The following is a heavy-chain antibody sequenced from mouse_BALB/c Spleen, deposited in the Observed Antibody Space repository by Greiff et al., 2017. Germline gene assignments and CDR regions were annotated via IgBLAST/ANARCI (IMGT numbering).Heavy chain of an antibody. Sequence: DVQLQESGGGLVQPGGSLKLSCAASGFDFSRYWMSWVRQAPGKGLEWIGEINPDSSTINYTPSLKDKFIISRDNAKNTLYLQMSKVRSEDTALYYCARRENYYGSSYWYFDVWGAGTTVTVSS. CDR3: ARRENYYGSSYWYFDV. J-gene: IGHJ1*01. D-gene: IGHD1-1*01. V-gene: IGHV4-1*02. CDR1: GFDFSRYW. CDR2: INPDSSTI.